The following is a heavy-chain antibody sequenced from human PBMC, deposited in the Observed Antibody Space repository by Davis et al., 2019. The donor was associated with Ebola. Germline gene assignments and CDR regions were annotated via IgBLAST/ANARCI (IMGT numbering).Heavy chain of an antibody. Sequence: MPSETLSLTCTVSGGSISSYYWSWIRQPPGKGLEWIGYIYYSGSTYYNPSLKSRVTISVDTSKNQFSLNLTSVTAADTAIYYCARHGADSSGYYYYYYGMDVWGKGTTVTVSS. CDR2: IYYSGST. V-gene: IGHV4-59*08. J-gene: IGHJ6*04. CDR3: ARHGADSSGYYYYYYGMDV. CDR1: GGSISSYY. D-gene: IGHD3-22*01.